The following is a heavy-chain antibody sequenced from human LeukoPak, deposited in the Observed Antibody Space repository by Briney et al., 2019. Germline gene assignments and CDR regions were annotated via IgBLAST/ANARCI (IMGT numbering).Heavy chain of an antibody. V-gene: IGHV4-59*01. D-gene: IGHD3-22*01. CDR3: AATLRHYDSSGYYYYYYMDV. CDR2: IYYSGST. Sequence: SETLSLTCTVSGGSISSYYWSWIRQPPGKGLEWIGYIYYSGSTNYNPSLKSRVTISVDTSKNQFSLKLNSVTAADTAVYYCAATLRHYDSSGYYYYYYMDVWGKGTTVTVSS. J-gene: IGHJ6*03. CDR1: GGSISSYY.